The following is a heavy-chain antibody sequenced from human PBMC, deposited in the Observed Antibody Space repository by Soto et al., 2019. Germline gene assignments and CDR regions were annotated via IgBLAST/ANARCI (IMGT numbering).Heavy chain of an antibody. D-gene: IGHD5-18*01. CDR1: GFTFSSYG. CDR2: ISYDGSNK. Sequence: QVQLVESGGGVVQPGRSLRLSCAASGFTFSSYGMHWVRPALGKALEWVEVISYDGSNKYYADSVKGRFTISRDNSKNALYLKMNSLRAEDTAVYYCAKDATYSYGLITDYGGQGTLVTGSS. CDR3: AKDATYSYGLITDY. J-gene: IGHJ4*02. V-gene: IGHV3-30*18.